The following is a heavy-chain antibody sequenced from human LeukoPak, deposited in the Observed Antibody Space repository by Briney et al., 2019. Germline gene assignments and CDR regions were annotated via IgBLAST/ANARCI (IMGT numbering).Heavy chain of an antibody. Sequence: GGSLRLSCAASGFTFSSYSMNWVRQAPGKGLEWVSSISSSSSYIYYADSVEGRFTISRDNAKNSLYLQMNSLRAEDTAVYYCARSEGDYNFDYWGQGTLVTVSS. J-gene: IGHJ4*02. CDR1: GFTFSSYS. D-gene: IGHD4-17*01. CDR2: ISSSSSYI. CDR3: ARSEGDYNFDY. V-gene: IGHV3-21*01.